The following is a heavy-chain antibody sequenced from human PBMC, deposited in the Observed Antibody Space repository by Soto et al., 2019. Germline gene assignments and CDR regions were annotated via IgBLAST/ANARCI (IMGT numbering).Heavy chain of an antibody. D-gene: IGHD2-8*01. Sequence: GGSLRLSCVASGFTFRSYTMHWVRQAPGKGLEWVSSITGSGNYIYYTDSVKGRFTISRDNARNSLFLQMNSLRAEDTAVYHCVRDNTVLTVFGGKNYDAMDVWGTGPTVTVSP. CDR3: VRDNTVLTVFGGKNYDAMDV. V-gene: IGHV3-21*01. CDR2: ITGSGNYI. CDR1: GFTFRSYT. J-gene: IGHJ6*04.